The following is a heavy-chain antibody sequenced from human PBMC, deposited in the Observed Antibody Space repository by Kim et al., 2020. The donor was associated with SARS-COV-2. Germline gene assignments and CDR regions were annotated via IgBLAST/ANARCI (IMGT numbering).Heavy chain of an antibody. CDR3: AVLVGANNKGY. CDR2: T. J-gene: IGHJ4*02. D-gene: IGHD1-26*01. V-gene: IGHV4-4*09. Sequence: TTDNPSLKSRVTKSVDTSKSQFSLKLSSVTAADTAVYYCAVLVGANNKGYWGQGTLVTVSS.